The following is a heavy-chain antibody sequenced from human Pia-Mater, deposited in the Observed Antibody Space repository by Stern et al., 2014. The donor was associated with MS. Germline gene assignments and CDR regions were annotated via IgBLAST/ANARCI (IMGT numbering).Heavy chain of an antibody. CDR2: ISFDGNKK. CDR1: GFTFSTYP. CDR3: ARGYSSGWLFLLDY. V-gene: IGHV3-30-3*01. J-gene: IGHJ4*02. D-gene: IGHD6-19*01. Sequence: QVQLGQSGGGVVQPGTSLRLSCAASGFTFSTYPIHWVRQAPGKGLEWVAVISFDGNKKYFADSVKGRFTISRDNSKNTMYLQMNSLRDEDTAIYYCARGYSSGWLFLLDYWGQGTLVIVSS.